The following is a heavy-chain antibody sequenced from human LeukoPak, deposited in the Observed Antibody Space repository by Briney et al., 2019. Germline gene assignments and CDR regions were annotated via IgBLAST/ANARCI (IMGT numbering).Heavy chain of an antibody. CDR2: IWYDASNK. Sequence: PGGSLRLSCAASGFTFSNYGMPWVRQAPGKGLEWVAVIWYDASNKYYAGSVQGRFTISRDNSKNTLYLQMNRLRAEGTAVYYCARDSFCSGGSCYSGLFDYWGQGALVTVSS. CDR3: ARDSFCSGGSCYSGLFDY. V-gene: IGHV3-33*01. CDR1: GFTFSNYG. D-gene: IGHD2-15*01. J-gene: IGHJ4*02.